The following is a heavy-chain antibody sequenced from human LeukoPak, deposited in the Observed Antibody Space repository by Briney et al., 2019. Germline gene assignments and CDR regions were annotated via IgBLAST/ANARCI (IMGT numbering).Heavy chain of an antibody. D-gene: IGHD3-22*01. CDR3: VNPGWYYDSSGYSYYYCMDV. CDR1: GFTFSRYG. CDR2: IVSNGDST. Sequence: RGGSLCPSCSASGFTFSRYGMHWVRQAPGKGLEYVSAIVSNGDSTYYADSVKGRLTISRENAKNTLYLQMSSLRPDDTAVYYCVNPGWYYDSSGYSYYYCMDVWGQ. V-gene: IGHV3-64D*09. J-gene: IGHJ6*02.